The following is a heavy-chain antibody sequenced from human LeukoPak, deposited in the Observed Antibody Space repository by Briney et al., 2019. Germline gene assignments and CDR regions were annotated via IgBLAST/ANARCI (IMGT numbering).Heavy chain of an antibody. CDR1: GYTFTSYY. CDR3: AREGTTVVTYDAFDI. Sequence: ASVKVSCKASGYTFTSYYMHWVRQAPGQGLEWMGIINPSGGSTSYAQKFEGRVTMTRDTSTSTVYMELSSLRSEDTAVYYCAREGTTVVTYDAFDIWGQGTMVTVSS. CDR2: INPSGGST. V-gene: IGHV1-46*01. J-gene: IGHJ3*02. D-gene: IGHD4-23*01.